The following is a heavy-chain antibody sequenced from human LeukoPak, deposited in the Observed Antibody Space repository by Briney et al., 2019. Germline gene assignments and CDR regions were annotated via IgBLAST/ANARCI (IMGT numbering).Heavy chain of an antibody. CDR1: GFSFDDYA. V-gene: IGHV3-15*04. Sequence: GRSLRLSCAASGFSFDDYAMHWVRQAPGKGLEWVGRIASKTDGGTTDYAAPVKGRFTISRDDSKNTLFLQMNSLKTEDTAVYYCTTGIRGDCGQGTLVTVSS. CDR2: IASKTDGGTT. J-gene: IGHJ4*02. CDR3: TTGIRGD.